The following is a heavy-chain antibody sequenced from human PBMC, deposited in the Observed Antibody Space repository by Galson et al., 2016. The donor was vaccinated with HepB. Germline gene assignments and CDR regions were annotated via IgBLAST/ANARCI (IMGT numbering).Heavy chain of an antibody. CDR2: IYYSGST. Sequence: TLSLTCTVSGGSISTSGYYWTWIRQHPGKGLEWIGYIYYSGSTYYNPSLKSRVIKSVDTSKNQFSLKLTSVTAADTAVYYCARWAVYSDYWGQGTLVTVSS. CDR1: GGSISTSGYY. J-gene: IGHJ4*02. D-gene: IGHD6-19*01. V-gene: IGHV4-31*03. CDR3: ARWAVYSDY.